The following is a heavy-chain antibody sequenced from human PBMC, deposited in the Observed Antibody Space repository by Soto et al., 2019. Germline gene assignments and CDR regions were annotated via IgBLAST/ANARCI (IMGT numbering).Heavy chain of an antibody. CDR2: ISSSSSYT. V-gene: IGHV3-11*06. Sequence: GGSLRLSCAASGFTFSGYYMSLIRQAPGKGLEWVSYISSSSSYTNYADSVKGRFTISRDNAKNSLYLQMNRLRAEDKAVYYCATRYSSRSYFDYWGQGTLVTVSS. J-gene: IGHJ4*02. D-gene: IGHD6-13*01. CDR3: ATRYSSRSYFDY. CDR1: GFTFSGYY.